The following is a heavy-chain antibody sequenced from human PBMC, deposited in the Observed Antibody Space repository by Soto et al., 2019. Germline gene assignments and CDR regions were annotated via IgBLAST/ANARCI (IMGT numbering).Heavy chain of an antibody. CDR2: INPIGGIT. CDR3: ARAALALC. V-gene: IGHV1-46*01. D-gene: IGHD2-21*01. J-gene: IGHJ4*02. CDR1: GYTFMNYH. Sequence: DSVQVSCKASGYTFMNYHMHWVRQAPGRGLEWLGKINPIGGITTYAQKFQGRVTMTRDTSTSTVYMDLSSLRSEDTAVYYCARAALALCWGQGTQVTVS.